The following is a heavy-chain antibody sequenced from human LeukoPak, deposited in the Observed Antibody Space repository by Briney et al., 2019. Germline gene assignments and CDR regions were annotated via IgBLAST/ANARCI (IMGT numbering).Heavy chain of an antibody. D-gene: IGHD6-19*01. J-gene: IGHJ4*02. CDR3: ARAHESSGLFDY. V-gene: IGHV1-2*02. CDR2: INPDGGGT. CDR1: GYTFIGYY. Sequence: ASVKVSCKASGYTFIGYYIHWVRQAPGQGLEWMGWINPDGGGTNYAQKFQGRVTMTRDTSITTAYMDLSRLRSDDTAVYYCARAHESSGLFDYWGQGTLVTVSS.